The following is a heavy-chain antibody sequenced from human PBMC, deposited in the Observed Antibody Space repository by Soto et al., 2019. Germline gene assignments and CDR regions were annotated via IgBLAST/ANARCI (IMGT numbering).Heavy chain of an antibody. CDR3: ARQVGIAARGYYYYSGMDV. V-gene: IGHV4-4*02. Sequence: PSETLSLTCAVSGDSISSVNWWSWVRQSPGQGLEWIGDIYHTGITNYNPSLKSRVTISVDTSKNQFSLKLSSVTAADTAVYYCARQVGIAARGYYYYSGMDVWGQGTTVTVS. CDR1: GDSISSVNW. D-gene: IGHD6-6*01. J-gene: IGHJ6*02. CDR2: IYHTGIT.